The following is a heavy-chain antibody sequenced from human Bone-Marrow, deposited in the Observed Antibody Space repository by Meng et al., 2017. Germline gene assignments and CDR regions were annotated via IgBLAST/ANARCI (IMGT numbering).Heavy chain of an antibody. D-gene: IGHD4-17*01. CDR2: ISSSGSTI. CDR3: ARDDYGDRYWYFDL. V-gene: IGHV3-11*01. CDR1: GFTFSDLY. J-gene: IGHJ2*01. Sequence: QVELVGFGGGLVRPGGSLRLSCAVSGFTFSDLYMSWIRQAPGKGLEWVSYISSSGSTIYYADSVKGRFTISRDNAKNSLYLQMNSLRAEDMAVYYCARDDYGDRYWYFDLWGRGTLVTVSS.